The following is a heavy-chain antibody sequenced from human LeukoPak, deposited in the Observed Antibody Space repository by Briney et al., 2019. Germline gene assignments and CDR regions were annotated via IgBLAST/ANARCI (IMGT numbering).Heavy chain of an antibody. CDR1: GFTFRSYA. J-gene: IGHJ6*03. V-gene: IGHV3-21*01. CDR3: ARGQGAVIAVAGGYYYYYMDV. CDR2: ISSSSSYI. D-gene: IGHD6-19*01. Sequence: KPGGSLRLSCAASGFTFRSYAMHWVRQAPGKGLEWVSSISSSSSYIYYADSVKGRFTISRDNAKNSLYLQMNSLRAEDTAVYYCARGQGAVIAVAGGYYYYYMDVWGKGTTVTISS.